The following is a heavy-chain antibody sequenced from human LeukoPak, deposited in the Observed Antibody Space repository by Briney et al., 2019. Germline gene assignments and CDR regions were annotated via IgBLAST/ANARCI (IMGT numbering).Heavy chain of an antibody. CDR3: ARAKPWTFDY. D-gene: IGHD1-1*01. Sequence: GGSLRLSCAASGFTFSSYSIHWVRQAPGKGLVWVSRINSDGSDTNYADSVRGRFTISRDNAKNTLYLQMNSLRAEDTAVYYCARAKPWTFDYWGQGNLVTVSS. CDR2: INSDGSDT. CDR1: GFTFSSYS. V-gene: IGHV3-74*01. J-gene: IGHJ4*02.